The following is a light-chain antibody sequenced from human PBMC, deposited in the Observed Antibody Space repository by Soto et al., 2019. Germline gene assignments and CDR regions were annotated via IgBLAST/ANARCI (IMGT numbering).Light chain of an antibody. V-gene: IGKV1-5*01. CDR2: DAS. CDR3: QQYNSYWT. Sequence: QMTQSPSTLSASIGDRVTITCRASQSVDSRLAWYQQKPGKAPKLLIYDASSLESGVPSRFSGSGSGTEFTLTISSLQPDDFATYYCQQYNSYWTLGQGTKVDIK. CDR1: QSVDSR. J-gene: IGKJ1*01.